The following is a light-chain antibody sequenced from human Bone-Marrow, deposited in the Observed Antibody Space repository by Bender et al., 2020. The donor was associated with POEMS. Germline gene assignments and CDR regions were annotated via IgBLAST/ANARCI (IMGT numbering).Light chain of an antibody. V-gene: IGLV2-23*02. J-gene: IGLJ1*01. Sequence: QSALTQPASVSGSPGQSITISCTGTNSDVAINKYVSWYQQHPGKAPKLMIYDVSDRPSGVSDRFSGSKSDNTASLTISGLQAEDEADYYCCSYAGSSTYVFGTGTKVTVL. CDR2: DVS. CDR1: NSDVAINKY. CDR3: CSYAGSSTYV.